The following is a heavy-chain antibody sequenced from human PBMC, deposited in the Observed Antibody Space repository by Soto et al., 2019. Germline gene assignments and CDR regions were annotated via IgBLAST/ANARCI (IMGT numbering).Heavy chain of an antibody. Sequence: PGGSLRLSCAASGFTFSSYGMHWVRQAPGKGLEWVAVISYDGSNKYYADSVKGRFTISRDNSKNTLYLQMNSLRAEGTAVYYCAKAGIMITFGGVMPWFDPWGQGTLVTVSS. CDR3: AKAGIMITFGGVMPWFDP. CDR2: ISYDGSNK. D-gene: IGHD3-16*01. J-gene: IGHJ5*02. V-gene: IGHV3-30*18. CDR1: GFTFSSYG.